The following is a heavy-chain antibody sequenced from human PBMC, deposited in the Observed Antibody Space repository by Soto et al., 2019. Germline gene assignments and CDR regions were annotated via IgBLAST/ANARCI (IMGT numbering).Heavy chain of an antibody. CDR2: VNPNSGNT. Sequence: ASVKVSRKASGYTFTSDDVMWVRQATGQGLEWMGWVNPNSGNTDSAQKFQGRVTMTWDTSINTAYMELSSLRSEKTAVYYCARGYYDTSGYYPIDFWGQGTLVTVSS. D-gene: IGHD3-22*01. J-gene: IGHJ4*02. CDR1: GYTFTSDD. CDR3: ARGYYDTSGYYPIDF. V-gene: IGHV1-8*01.